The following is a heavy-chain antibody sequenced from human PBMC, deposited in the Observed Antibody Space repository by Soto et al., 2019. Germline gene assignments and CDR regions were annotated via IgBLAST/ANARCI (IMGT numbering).Heavy chain of an antibody. CDR2: IWYDGSNK. V-gene: IGHV3-33*01. CDR1: GFTFSSYG. J-gene: IGHJ6*02. D-gene: IGHD6-13*01. CDR3: ARASRKAAAGNNKQYDYHYYGIDV. Sequence: GGSLRLSCAASGFTFSSYGMHWVRQAPGKGLEWVAVIWYDGSNKYYADSVKGRFTISRDNSKNTLYLQMNSLRAEDTAVYYCARASRKAAAGNNKQYDYHYYGIDVWSQGTTVTVSS.